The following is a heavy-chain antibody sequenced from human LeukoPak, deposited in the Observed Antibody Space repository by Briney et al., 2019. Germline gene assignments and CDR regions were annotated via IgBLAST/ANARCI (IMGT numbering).Heavy chain of an antibody. CDR3: ARLTTTVTTPFDY. J-gene: IGHJ4*02. V-gene: IGHV3-48*03. Sequence: PGGSLRLSCAASGFTFSSYEMNWVRQAPGKGLEWVSFITSSGNTMYYADSVKGRFTISRDNAKNSLYLQMNSLRAEDTAVYYCARLTTTVTTPFDYWGQGTLVTVSS. D-gene: IGHD4-17*01. CDR2: ITSSGNTM. CDR1: GFTFSSYE.